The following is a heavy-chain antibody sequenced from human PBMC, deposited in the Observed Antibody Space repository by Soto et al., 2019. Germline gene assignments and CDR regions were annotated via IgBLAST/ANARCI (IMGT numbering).Heavy chain of an antibody. V-gene: IGHV5-10-1*01. J-gene: IGHJ5*01. CDR1: GYNFTAFW. Sequence: GESLKISCKASGYNFTAFWIHWVRQMPGKGLEWLGKIDPSDSYTNYSPSFEGHVTISTDNSITTAYLQWSSLRASDTALYFCATVHKNWCYSWAQGTMVTVSS. CDR2: IDPSDSYT. CDR3: ATVHKNWCYS.